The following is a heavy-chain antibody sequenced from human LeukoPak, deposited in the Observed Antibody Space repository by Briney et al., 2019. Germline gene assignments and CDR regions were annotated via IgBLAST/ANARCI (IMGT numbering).Heavy chain of an antibody. J-gene: IGHJ3*02. CDR3: AKDRYSSGWGAAFDI. CDR2: ISYDGSNK. Sequence: PGGSLRLSCAASGFTFSDSGMHWVRQAPGKGLEWAALISYDGSNKYYADSVKGRFTIPRSNSKNILYLQMNSLRPEDTAVYYCAKDRYSSGWGAAFDIWGQGTMVTVSS. CDR1: GFTFSDSG. D-gene: IGHD6-19*01. V-gene: IGHV3-30*18.